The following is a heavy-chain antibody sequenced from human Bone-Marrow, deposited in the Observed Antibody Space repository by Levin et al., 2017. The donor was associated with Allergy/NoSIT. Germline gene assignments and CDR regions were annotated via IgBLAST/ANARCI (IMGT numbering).Heavy chain of an antibody. CDR3: ARRYSSGWYRQDLFDY. J-gene: IGHJ4*02. D-gene: IGHD6-19*01. Sequence: GGSLRLSCAASGFTFSSYAMHWVRQAPGKGLEWVAVISYDGSNKYYADSVKGRFTISRDNSKNTLYLQMNSLRAEDTAVYYCARRYSSGWYRQDLFDYWGQGTLVTVSS. V-gene: IGHV3-30-3*01. CDR1: GFTFSSYA. CDR2: ISYDGSNK.